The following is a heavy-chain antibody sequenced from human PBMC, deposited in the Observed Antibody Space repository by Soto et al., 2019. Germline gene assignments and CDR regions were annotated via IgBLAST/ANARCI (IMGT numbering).Heavy chain of an antibody. D-gene: IGHD3-22*01. CDR1: GDTFSSYA. J-gene: IGHJ4*02. Sequence: QVQLVQSGAEVKKPGSSVKVSCKSSGDTFSSYAISWVRQAPGQGLEWMGGIIPMLNTPSYAQKFQDRVTITADKFTSTAYMELSGLRSEDTAVYYCAKEKSRYDRSGYYRPDYWGQGTLVTVSS. V-gene: IGHV1-69*06. CDR2: IIPMLNTP. CDR3: AKEKSRYDRSGYYRPDY.